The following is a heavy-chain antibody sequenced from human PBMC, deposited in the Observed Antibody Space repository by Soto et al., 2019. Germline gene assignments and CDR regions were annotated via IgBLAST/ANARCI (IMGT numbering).Heavy chain of an antibody. CDR2: IYYSGST. J-gene: IGHJ5*02. Sequence: NPSETLSLTCTVSGGSISSYYWSWIRQPPGKGLEWIGYIYYSGSTNYNPSLKSRVTISVDTSKNQFSLKLSSVTAADTAVYYCARGVATIELGMELFPGNFDPWGQGTLLTVSS. CDR3: ARGVATIELGMELFPGNFDP. CDR1: GGSISSYY. V-gene: IGHV4-59*01. D-gene: IGHD5-12*01.